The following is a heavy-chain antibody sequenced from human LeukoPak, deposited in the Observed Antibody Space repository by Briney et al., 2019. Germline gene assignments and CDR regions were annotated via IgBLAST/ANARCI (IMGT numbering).Heavy chain of an antibody. V-gene: IGHV1-69*05. CDR2: IIPIFGTA. D-gene: IGHD3-22*01. CDR1: GGTFSSYA. Sequence: SVKVSCKASGGTFSSYAISWVRQAPGQGLEWMGGIIPIFGTANYAQKFQGRVTITTDESTSTAYMELSSLRSEDTAVNYCARDYYDSSGYYYPFDYWGQGTLVTVSS. J-gene: IGHJ4*02. CDR3: ARDYYDSSGYYYPFDY.